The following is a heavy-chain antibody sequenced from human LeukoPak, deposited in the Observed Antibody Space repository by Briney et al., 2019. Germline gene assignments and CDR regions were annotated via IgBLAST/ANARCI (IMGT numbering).Heavy chain of an antibody. J-gene: IGHJ4*02. V-gene: IGHV1-46*01. Sequence: ASVKVSCKASGYTFTSYYMHWVRQAPGQGLEWMGIINPSGGSTSYAQKFQGRVTMTRDTSASTVYMELSSLRSEDTAVYYCARDDRELLPLDYWGQGTLVTVSS. CDR3: ARDDRELLPLDY. CDR1: GYTFTSYY. CDR2: INPSGGST. D-gene: IGHD1-26*01.